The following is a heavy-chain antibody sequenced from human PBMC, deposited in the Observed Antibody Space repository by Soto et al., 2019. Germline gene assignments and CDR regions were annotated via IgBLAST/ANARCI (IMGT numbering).Heavy chain of an antibody. V-gene: IGHV3-7*01. J-gene: IGHJ4*02. CDR3: ARAGSTASLFDS. CDR2: IRQDGGDI. D-gene: IGHD3-10*01. CDR1: GFTFSSYW. Sequence: GGSLRLSCAASGFTFSSYWMSWVRQAPGTGLEWVANIRQDGGDIYYVDSVKGRFTISRDNAKNSLFLQMNSLRVEDTAVYYCARAGSTASLFDSWGLGTLVTVSS.